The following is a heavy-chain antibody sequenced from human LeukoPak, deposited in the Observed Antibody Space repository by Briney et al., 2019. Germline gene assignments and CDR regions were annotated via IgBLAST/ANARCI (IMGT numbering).Heavy chain of an antibody. D-gene: IGHD2-15*01. CDR3: GRLSTRFCSGGTCYTNGAVDI. CDR1: GGSISSYY. CDR2: IFYSGST. Sequence: SETLSLTRTVSGGSISSYYWSWIRQPPGQGLEWIGYIFYSGSTNYNPSLKSRVTMSVDTSNKQFSLRLSSVTAADTALYYCGRLSTRFCSGGTCYTNGAVDIWGRGTRVTVSS. J-gene: IGHJ3*02. V-gene: IGHV4-59*08.